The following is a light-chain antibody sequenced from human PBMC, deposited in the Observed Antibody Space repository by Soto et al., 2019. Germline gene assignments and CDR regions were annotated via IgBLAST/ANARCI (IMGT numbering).Light chain of an antibody. CDR3: QQYNFYST. Sequence: DIPMTQSPSTLSASVGDRVTITCWASESINSYLAWYQQKPGKAPKLLIYKASSLQSGVPSSFSGSGSGTEFTLTISSLQPDDFATYYCQQYNFYSTFGQGTKVEIK. V-gene: IGKV1-5*03. CDR1: ESINSY. CDR2: KAS. J-gene: IGKJ1*01.